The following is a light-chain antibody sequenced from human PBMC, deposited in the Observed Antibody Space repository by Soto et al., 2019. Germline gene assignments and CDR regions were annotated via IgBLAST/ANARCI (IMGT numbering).Light chain of an antibody. CDR1: QSVSSN. J-gene: IGKJ4*01. V-gene: IGKV3-11*01. Sequence: EIVLTQSPATLSLSPGERATLSCRASQSVSSNLAWYQQKPGQAPRLLIYDASNRATCIPARFSGSGSGTDFTLTISSLEPEDFAVYYCQQRSNWPRLTFGGGTKVEIK. CDR3: QQRSNWPRLT. CDR2: DAS.